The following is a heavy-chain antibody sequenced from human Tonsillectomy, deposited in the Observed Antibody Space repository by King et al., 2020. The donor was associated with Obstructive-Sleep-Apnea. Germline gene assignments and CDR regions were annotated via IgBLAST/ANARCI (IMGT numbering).Heavy chain of an antibody. J-gene: IGHJ4*02. CDR1: GFTFCSYA. CDR2: ISGRGGIT. CDR3: ANKRGYGDSDH. V-gene: IGHV3-23*04. Sequence: VQLVESGGGLVQPGGSLRLSCAASGFTFCSYAMSWVRQAPGKGLEGVSAISGRGGITYYADSVKGRFTISRDTSKNTLYLQMSSLRAEDTAVYYCANKRGYGDSDHWGQGTLVTVSS. D-gene: IGHD4-17*01.